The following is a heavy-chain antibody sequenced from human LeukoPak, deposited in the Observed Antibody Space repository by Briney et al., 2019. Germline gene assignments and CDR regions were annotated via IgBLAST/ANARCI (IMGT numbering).Heavy chain of an antibody. CDR1: GFTFSTFA. CDR2: IFPSGGEI. V-gene: IGHV3-23*01. CDR3: ARDKGTSYLSSFDY. D-gene: IGHD6-6*01. J-gene: IGHJ4*02. Sequence: PGGSLRLSCVASGFTFSTFAMIWVRQPPGKGLEWVSSIFPSGGEIHYADSVRGRFTISRDNSKSTLSLQMNSLRVEDTAIYYCARDKGTSYLSSFDYWGQGTLVTVSS.